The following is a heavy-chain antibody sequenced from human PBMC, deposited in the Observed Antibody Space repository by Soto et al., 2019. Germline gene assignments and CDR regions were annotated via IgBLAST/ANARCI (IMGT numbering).Heavy chain of an antibody. CDR1: GFTFGSFA. CDR2: ISCSSGDT. Sequence: GGSLRLSCSASGFTFGSFALSWVRQAPGKGLEWVSSISCSSGDTDYADSVKGRFTISRDNAKNSLYLQMNSLRAEDTAVYYCARSSGSYRPFDSWGQGTLVTV. D-gene: IGHD6-19*01. J-gene: IGHJ4*02. CDR3: ARSSGSYRPFDS. V-gene: IGHV3-21*01.